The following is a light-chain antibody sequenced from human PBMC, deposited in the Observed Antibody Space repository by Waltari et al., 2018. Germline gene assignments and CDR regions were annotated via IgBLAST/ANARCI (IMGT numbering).Light chain of an antibody. CDR1: TSNIGTNT. Sequence: QSVLTQPPSTSGTPGQTIIISCSATTSNIGTNTVTWYQLLPGTAPKTVIFANYHRPSGVPDRFSASKSGTSASLVISGLQSEDEADYFCATWDDSLSGRVFGGGTKVTVL. V-gene: IGLV1-44*01. CDR2: ANY. J-gene: IGLJ3*02. CDR3: ATWDDSLSGRV.